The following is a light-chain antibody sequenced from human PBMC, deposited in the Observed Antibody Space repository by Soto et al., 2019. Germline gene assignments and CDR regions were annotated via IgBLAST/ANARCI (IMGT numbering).Light chain of an antibody. V-gene: IGKV1-5*01. Sequence: DIQMTQSPSTLSASLLDRVTITFRASQSISSWLAWYQQKPGKAPKLLIYDASSLESGVPSRFSGSGSGTEFTLTISSLQPDDFATYYCQQYNSYSYTFGQGTRLEIK. CDR2: DAS. J-gene: IGKJ5*01. CDR1: QSISSW. CDR3: QQYNSYSYT.